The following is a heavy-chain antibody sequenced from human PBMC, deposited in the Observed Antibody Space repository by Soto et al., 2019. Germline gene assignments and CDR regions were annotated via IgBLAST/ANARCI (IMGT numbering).Heavy chain of an antibody. CDR2: IYHSGST. J-gene: IGHJ4*02. Sequence: SETRSLTCTVSGYPISMGYHWGLIRPPPGKGLEWIASIYHSGSTYYNPSLKSRVAISLDTSKNQFSLKLSAVTAADTAVYYCARDGILELYFFDSWGQGALVTVSS. CDR1: GYPISMGYH. V-gene: IGHV4-38-2*02. CDR3: ARDGILELYFFDS. D-gene: IGHD3-3*01.